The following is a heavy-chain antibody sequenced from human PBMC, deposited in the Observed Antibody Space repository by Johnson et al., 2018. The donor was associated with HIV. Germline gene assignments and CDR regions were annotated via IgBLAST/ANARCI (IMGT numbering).Heavy chain of an antibody. V-gene: IGHV3-48*03. CDR2: ISSSGSTI. Sequence: VQLVESGGGVVQPGGSLRLSCAASGFTFSNYEMNWVRQAPGKGLEWVSYISSSGSTIYYADSVKGRFTISRENAKNSLYLKMNSRRAGDTAVYYCARASNYEYDAFDIWGQGTMVTVSS. D-gene: IGHD1-7*01. J-gene: IGHJ3*02. CDR3: ARASNYEYDAFDI. CDR1: GFTFSNYE.